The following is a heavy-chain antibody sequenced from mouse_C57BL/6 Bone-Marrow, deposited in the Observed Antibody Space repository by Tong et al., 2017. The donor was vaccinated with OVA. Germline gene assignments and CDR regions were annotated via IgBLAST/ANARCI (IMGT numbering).Heavy chain of an antibody. CDR1: GFNIKDYY. CDR3: TTHYYGSSYFYYYAMDY. J-gene: IGHJ4*01. CDR2: IDPEDGDT. V-gene: IGHV14-1*01. D-gene: IGHD1-1*01. Sequence: EVQLQESGAELVRPGASVKLSCTASGFNIKDYYMHWVKQRPEQGLEWIGRIDPEDGDTEYAPKFQGKATMTADTSSNTAYLQLSSLTSEDTAVYYSTTHYYGSSYFYYYAMDYWGQGTSVTVSS.